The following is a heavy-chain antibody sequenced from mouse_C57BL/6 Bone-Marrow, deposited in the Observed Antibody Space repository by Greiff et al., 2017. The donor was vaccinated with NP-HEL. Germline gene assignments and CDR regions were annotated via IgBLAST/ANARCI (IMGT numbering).Heavy chain of an antibody. V-gene: IGHV1-72*01. D-gene: IGHD2-3*01. J-gene: IGHJ2*01. Sequence: QVQLKQPGAELVKPGASVKLSCKASGYTFTSYWMHWVKQRPGRGLEWIGRIDPNSGGTTYNEKFKSKATLTVDKPSSTAYMQLSSLTSEDSAVYYCARAEGWLLLHYFDYWGQGTTLTVSS. CDR1: GYTFTSYW. CDR3: ARAEGWLLLHYFDY. CDR2: IDPNSGGT.